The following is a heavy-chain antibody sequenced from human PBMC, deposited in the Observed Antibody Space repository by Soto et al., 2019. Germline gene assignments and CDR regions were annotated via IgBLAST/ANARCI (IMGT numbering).Heavy chain of an antibody. CDR3: AKDPDSSGWYRFDS. J-gene: IGHJ4*02. Sequence: GGSLRLSCAASGFTFSNYGMHCVRQAPGKGLEWVAFISDDGSNKYYVDSVKGRFTISRDNSKNTLYLQMNSLRPEDTAVYYCAKDPDSSGWYRFDSWGQGTLVTVSS. D-gene: IGHD6-19*01. CDR2: ISDDGSNK. CDR1: GFTFSNYG. V-gene: IGHV3-30*18.